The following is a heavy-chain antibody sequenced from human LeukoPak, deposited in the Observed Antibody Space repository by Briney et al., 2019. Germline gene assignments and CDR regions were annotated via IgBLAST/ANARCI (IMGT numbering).Heavy chain of an antibody. CDR3: VKVMAPGLGVLSD. Sequence: SETLSLTCTVSGGSISHNYWNWIRQPAGKELEWIGRIHYSGTTIFNPSLHSRVTMSVDTSKNQFSLNLTSVTAADTAVYFCVKVMAPGLGVLSDWGQGTLVTVS. CDR1: GGSISHNY. CDR2: IHYSGTT. J-gene: IGHJ4*02. D-gene: IGHD3-16*01. V-gene: IGHV4-4*07.